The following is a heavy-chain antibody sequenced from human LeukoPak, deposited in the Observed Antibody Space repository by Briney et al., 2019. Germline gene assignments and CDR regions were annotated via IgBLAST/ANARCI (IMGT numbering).Heavy chain of an antibody. CDR3: ARGLLTLSRVTMGY. D-gene: IGHD4-17*01. Sequence: GGSLRLSCEASGLTFSTYWMHWVRQAPGKGLEWVSHINSDETITTFADSVKGRFTISRDNAKNTLYLQMNSLTVEDTAVYYCARGLLTLSRVTMGYWGQGTLVTVFS. J-gene: IGHJ4*02. CDR2: INSDETIT. V-gene: IGHV3-74*01. CDR1: GLTFSTYW.